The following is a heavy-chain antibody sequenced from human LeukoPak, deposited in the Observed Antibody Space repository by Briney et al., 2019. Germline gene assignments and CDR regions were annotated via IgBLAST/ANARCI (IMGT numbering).Heavy chain of an antibody. V-gene: IGHV4-39*07. CDR2: IYYTGST. J-gene: IGHJ4*02. D-gene: IGHD6-19*01. CDR1: GGSISSSSYY. CDR3: ARGSYPGWYNGEFDY. Sequence: SETLSLTCTVSGGSISSSSYYWAWIRQPPGKGLEWIGSIYYTGSTYYNPSLKSRVTISVDTSKNQFSLNLSSVTAADTAVYYCARGSYPGWYNGEFDYWGQGTLVTVSS.